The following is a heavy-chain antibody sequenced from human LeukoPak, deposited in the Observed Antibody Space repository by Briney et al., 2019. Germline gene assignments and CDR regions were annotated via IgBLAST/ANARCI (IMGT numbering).Heavy chain of an antibody. Sequence: HPGGSLRLSCAASGFTFSNYWMSWIRQAPGKGLQWVANIKQDGSDKYYVDSMKGRFTISRDNAKNSLYLQMNSLGAEDTAVYYCAREGTGTFDQWGQGTLVTVSS. CDR1: GFTFSNYW. V-gene: IGHV3-7*04. CDR2: IKQDGSDK. J-gene: IGHJ4*02. D-gene: IGHD1-1*01. CDR3: AREGTGTFDQ.